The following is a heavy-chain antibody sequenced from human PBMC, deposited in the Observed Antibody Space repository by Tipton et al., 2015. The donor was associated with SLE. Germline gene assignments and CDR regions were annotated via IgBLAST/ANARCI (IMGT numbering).Heavy chain of an antibody. CDR2: IYYREGT. Sequence: GLVKPSGTLSLTCAVYGGSFSGYYWSWIRQPPGEGLEWIGYIYYREGTNYSPSLKSRVTISLDASKNQLSLKLSSVTAADTAVYYCARHHGSGWLYGLDVWGQGTTVTVSS. J-gene: IGHJ6*02. CDR3: ARHHGSGWLYGLDV. CDR1: GGSFSGYY. V-gene: IGHV4-59*08. D-gene: IGHD6-19*01.